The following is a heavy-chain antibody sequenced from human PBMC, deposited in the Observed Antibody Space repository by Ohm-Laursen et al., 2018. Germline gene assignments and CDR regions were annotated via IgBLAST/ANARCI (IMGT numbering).Heavy chain of an antibody. CDR1: GFTFSSYG. Sequence: SLRLSCTASGFTFSSYGMHWVRQAPGKGLEWAAFISNDGSNKYYAESVKGRFTISRDTSKNTLYLQMNSLRPEDTAVYYCAKAPDYRGYWGQGTLVTVSS. D-gene: IGHD4-11*01. CDR3: AKAPDYRGY. V-gene: IGHV3-30*18. CDR2: ISNDGSNK. J-gene: IGHJ4*02.